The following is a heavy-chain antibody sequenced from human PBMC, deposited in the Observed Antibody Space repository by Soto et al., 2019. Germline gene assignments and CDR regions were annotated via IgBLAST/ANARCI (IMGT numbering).Heavy chain of an antibody. CDR2: ISSSSSTI. J-gene: IGHJ4*02. V-gene: IGHV3-48*02. D-gene: IGHD1-26*01. CDR3: ARDLFPYIVGATGRFDY. Sequence: GGSLRLSCAASGFTFSSYSMNWVRQAPGKGLEWVSYISSSSSTIYYADSVKGRFTISRDNAKNSLYLQMNSLRDEDTAVYYCARDLFPYIVGATGRFDYWGQGTLVTVSS. CDR1: GFTFSSYS.